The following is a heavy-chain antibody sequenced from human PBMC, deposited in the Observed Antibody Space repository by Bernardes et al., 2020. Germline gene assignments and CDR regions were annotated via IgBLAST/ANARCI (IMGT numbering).Heavy chain of an antibody. CDR2: IWYDGSYE. CDR3: AREPQKGGSYYEYYMDV. D-gene: IGHD3-16*01. J-gene: IGHJ6*03. V-gene: IGHV3-33*01. CDR1: GFSFSNYG. Sequence: GGSLRLSCAASGFSFSNYGMQWVRQAPGKGLEWVALIWYDGSYENFADSVKGRFTISRDNSKNTLFLQMDSLRADDTAVYYCAREPQKGGSYYEYYMDVWGTGTTVIVSS.